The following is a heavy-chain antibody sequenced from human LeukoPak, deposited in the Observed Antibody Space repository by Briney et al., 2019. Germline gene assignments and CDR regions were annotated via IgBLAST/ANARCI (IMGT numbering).Heavy chain of an antibody. Sequence: GGSLRLSCAASGFTFSSYAMSWVRQAPGKGLEWVPAISGSGGSTYYADSVKGRFTISRDNSKNTLYLQMNSLRAEDTAVYYCAKGIVDYGGTGVFYYYYMDVWGKGTTVTVSS. CDR1: GFTFSSYA. V-gene: IGHV3-23*01. CDR2: ISGSGGST. CDR3: AKGIVDYGGTGVFYYYYMDV. J-gene: IGHJ6*03. D-gene: IGHD4-23*01.